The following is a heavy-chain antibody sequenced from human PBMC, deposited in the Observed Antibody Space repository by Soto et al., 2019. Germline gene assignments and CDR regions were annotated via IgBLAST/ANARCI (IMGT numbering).Heavy chain of an antibody. CDR1: GGSFSGYY. J-gene: IGHJ6*03. CDR2: INHSGST. Sequence: SETLSLTCAVYGGSFSGYYWSWIRQPPGKGLEWIGEINHSGSTNYNPSLKSRVTISVDTSKNQFSLKLSSVAAADTAVYYCARGPEWFGELFYYMDVWGKGTTVTVSS. V-gene: IGHV4-34*01. D-gene: IGHD3-10*01. CDR3: ARGPEWFGELFYYMDV.